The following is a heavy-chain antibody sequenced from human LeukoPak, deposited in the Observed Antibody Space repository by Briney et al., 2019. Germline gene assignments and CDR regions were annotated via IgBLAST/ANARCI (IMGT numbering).Heavy chain of an antibody. CDR1: GYPFSNYG. Sequence: GGSLRLSCAASGYPFSNYGMDWVRQAPGKGLEWVAVISYDGSNKYYADSVKGRFTISRDNSKNTLYLQMNSLRAEDTAVYYCARDQGGEQQLAIFDYWGQGTLVTVSS. CDR2: ISYDGSNK. CDR3: ARDQGGEQQLAIFDY. J-gene: IGHJ4*02. V-gene: IGHV3-30*03. D-gene: IGHD6-13*01.